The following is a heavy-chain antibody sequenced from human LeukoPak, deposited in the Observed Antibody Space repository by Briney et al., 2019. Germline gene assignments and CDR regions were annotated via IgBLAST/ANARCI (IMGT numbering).Heavy chain of an antibody. CDR3: ARDTPYYYGSGSYNSRVSWFDP. CDR1: GYTFTSYG. CDR2: ISAYNDNT. Sequence: ASVKVSCKASGYTFTSYGISWVRQAPGQGPEWMGWISAYNDNTNNAQKLQGRVTMTTDTSTSTAYMELRSLRSDDTAVYYCARDTPYYYGSGSYNSRVSWFDPWGQGTLVTVSS. V-gene: IGHV1-18*01. D-gene: IGHD3-10*01. J-gene: IGHJ5*02.